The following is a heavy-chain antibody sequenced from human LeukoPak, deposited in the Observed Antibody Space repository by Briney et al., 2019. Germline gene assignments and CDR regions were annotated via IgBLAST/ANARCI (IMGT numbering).Heavy chain of an antibody. CDR3: ARGGYSYGYDDDFEY. V-gene: IGHV4-59*11. Sequence: PSETLSLTCSLSGGSISSHYWSWLRQSPGKGLEWIGYIYNSGSTNYNPSFKSRVTISVDTSKNQFSLKLTSVTAADTAVYYCARGGYSYGYDDDFEYWGQGILVTVSS. CDR2: IYNSGST. CDR1: GGSISSHY. J-gene: IGHJ4*02. D-gene: IGHD5-18*01.